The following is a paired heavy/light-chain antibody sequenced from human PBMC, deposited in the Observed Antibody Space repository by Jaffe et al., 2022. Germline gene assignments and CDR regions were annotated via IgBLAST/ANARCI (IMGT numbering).Light chain of an antibody. Sequence: QSALTQPASVSGSPGQSITISCTGTSSDVGSYDLVSWYQQHPGKAPKLMIYEVTKRPSGVSNRFSGSKSGSTASLTISGLQAEDEADYYCCSYANRRWVFGGGTKLTVL. J-gene: IGLJ3*02. V-gene: IGLV2-23*02. CDR3: CSYANRRWV. CDR1: SSDVGSYDL. CDR2: EVT.
Heavy chain of an antibody. CDR2: IYPGDSDT. CDR1: GYNFTNYW. V-gene: IGHV5-51*03. D-gene: IGHD2-15*01. CDR3: VRREVVVLATSWFDP. Sequence: EVQLVQSGAEVKKPGESLKISCKGSGYNFTNYWIGWVRQKPGKGLEWMGIIYPGDSDTRYSPSFQGQVTISADKSISTAYLQWSSLKASDTAMYYCVRREVVVLATSWFDPWGQGTLVTVSS. J-gene: IGHJ5*02.